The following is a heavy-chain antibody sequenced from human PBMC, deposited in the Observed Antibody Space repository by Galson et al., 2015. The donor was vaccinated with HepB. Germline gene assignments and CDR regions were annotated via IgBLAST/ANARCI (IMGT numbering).Heavy chain of an antibody. CDR3: VREWSAFDI. CDR2: TRNSGADM. D-gene: IGHD2-15*01. J-gene: IGHJ3*02. V-gene: IGHV3-21*01. Sequence: SLRLSCAASGFPFSSHNMYWVRQTPGKDLEWVSSTRNSGADMYYADSVKGRFTISRDNAKNLLFLQMNSLRAEDTAMYYCVREWSAFDIWGQGTMVTVSS. CDR1: GFPFSSHN.